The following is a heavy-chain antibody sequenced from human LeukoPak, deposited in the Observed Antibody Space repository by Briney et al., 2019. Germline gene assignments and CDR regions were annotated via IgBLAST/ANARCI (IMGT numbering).Heavy chain of an antibody. CDR1: GGTFSSYA. CDR3: ARAYCTNGVCYSSVDY. CDR2: IIPILGMA. D-gene: IGHD2-8*01. V-gene: IGHV1-69*04. J-gene: IGHJ4*02. Sequence: ASVKVSCKASGGTFSSYAISWVRQAPGQGLEWMGRIIPILGMANYAQKFQGRVTITADKSTSTAYMELSSLRSEDTAVYYCARAYCTNGVCYSSVDYWGQGTLVTVSS.